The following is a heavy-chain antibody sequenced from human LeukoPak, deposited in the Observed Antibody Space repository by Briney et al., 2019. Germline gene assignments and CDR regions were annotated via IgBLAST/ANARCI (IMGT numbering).Heavy chain of an antibody. V-gene: IGHV4-39*07. CDR1: GGSISSSNYY. CDR3: ARDGAMMTGYTPYNWFDP. Sequence: SETLSLTCTVSGGSISSSNYYWGWIRQPPGQGLEWIGSIDNSGYTYYNPSLKSRVTISVDTSKNQFSLKLSSVTAADTAVYYCARDGAMMTGYTPYNWFDPWGQGTLVTVSS. J-gene: IGHJ5*02. D-gene: IGHD3-9*01. CDR2: IDNSGYT.